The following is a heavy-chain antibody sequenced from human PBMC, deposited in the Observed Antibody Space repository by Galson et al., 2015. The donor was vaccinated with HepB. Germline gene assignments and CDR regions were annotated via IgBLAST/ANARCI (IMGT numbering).Heavy chain of an antibody. CDR2: ISSSGYSSI. Sequence: SLRLSCAASGFTFSSYTMNWVRQAPGKGLEWISYISSSGYSSIYYADSVEGRFTISRDNAKNLLYLQMNSLRDEDTAIYYCARVRNSMIRGYFDSWGQGTLVTVSS. D-gene: IGHD3-10*01. CDR1: GFTFSSYT. J-gene: IGHJ4*02. CDR3: ARVRNSMIRGYFDS. V-gene: IGHV3-48*02.